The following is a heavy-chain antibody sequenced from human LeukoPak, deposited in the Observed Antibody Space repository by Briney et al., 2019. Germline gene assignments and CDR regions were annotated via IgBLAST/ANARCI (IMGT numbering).Heavy chain of an antibody. Sequence: GGSLRLSCAASGFTFSSYGMHWVRQAPGKGLEWVAVISYDGSNKYYADSVKGRFTISRDNSKNTLYLQMNSLRAEDTAVYYCAKDMFPGYGDYSNFFYYYYGMDVWGQGTAVTVSS. J-gene: IGHJ6*02. CDR1: GFTFSSYG. V-gene: IGHV3-30*18. CDR3: AKDMFPGYGDYSNFFYYYYGMDV. CDR2: ISYDGSNK. D-gene: IGHD4-11*01.